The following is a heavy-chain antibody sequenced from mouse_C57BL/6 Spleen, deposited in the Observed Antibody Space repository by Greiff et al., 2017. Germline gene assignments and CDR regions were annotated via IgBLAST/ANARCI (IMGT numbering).Heavy chain of an antibody. V-gene: IGHV7-3*01. J-gene: IGHJ4*01. CDR3: ARYPHYYGSSPYAMDY. Sequence: EVKLMESGGGLVQPGGSLSLSCAASGFTFTDYYMSWVRQPPGKALEWLGFIRNKANGYTTEYSASVKGRFTISRDNSQSILYLQMNALRAEDSATYYCARYPHYYGSSPYAMDYWGQGTSVTVSS. CDR1: GFTFTDYY. D-gene: IGHD1-1*01. CDR2: IRNKANGYTT.